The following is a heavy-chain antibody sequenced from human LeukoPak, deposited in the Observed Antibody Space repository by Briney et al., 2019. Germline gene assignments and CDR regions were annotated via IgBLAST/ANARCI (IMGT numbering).Heavy chain of an antibody. CDR3: AREGTGDMFDY. D-gene: IGHD7-27*01. CDR1: GFTFSSYE. J-gene: IGHJ4*02. V-gene: IGHV3-48*03. Sequence: HSGGSLRLSCAASGFTFSSYEMNWVRQAPGKGLEWVSYISSSGSTIYYADSVKGRFTISRDNAKNSLYLQMNSLRAEDTAVYYCAREGTGDMFDYWGQGTLVTVSS. CDR2: ISSSGSTI.